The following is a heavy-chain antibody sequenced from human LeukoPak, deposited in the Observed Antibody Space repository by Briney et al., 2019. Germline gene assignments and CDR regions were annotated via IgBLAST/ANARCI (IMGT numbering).Heavy chain of an antibody. D-gene: IGHD4-17*01. CDR2: ITPSNTDI. CDR1: GFSFSTYT. Sequence: GSLRLSCAASGFSFSTYTMNWVRQAPGKGLEWVSSITPSNTDINYADSVKGRFTMSRDNSKNTLTMFLQMNSLRVEDTAVYYCAKGGDYALDYWGQGTLVTVSS. V-gene: IGHV3-21*01. J-gene: IGHJ4*02. CDR3: AKGGDYALDY.